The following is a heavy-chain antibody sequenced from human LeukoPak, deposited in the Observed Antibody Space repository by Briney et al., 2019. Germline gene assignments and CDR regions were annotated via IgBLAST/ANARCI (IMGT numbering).Heavy chain of an antibody. D-gene: IGHD3-10*01. CDR1: LGSISSISHY. V-gene: IGHV4-39*02. CDR2: INYSVST. CDR3: ARLSSGSNRRNFDY. Sequence: SGSLSLTSTVSLGSISSISHYSGCVRQPPGKWRGWLGSINYSVSTYYNPPLRSRVTTSVNTPGNHFSLKRSSLTAADTAGYYCARLSSGSNRRNFDYWGQGTLVTVSS. J-gene: IGHJ4*02.